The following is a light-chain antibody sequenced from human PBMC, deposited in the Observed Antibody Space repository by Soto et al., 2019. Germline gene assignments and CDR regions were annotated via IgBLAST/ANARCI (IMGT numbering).Light chain of an antibody. Sequence: QSVLTQPPSASGPPGQRVTISCSGSSSTIGSNTVDWYQQLPGTAPKLLIYSHDQRPLGVPDRFSASRSGTSASLAISGLQPGDEGIYYCAVWGNNLNGPVVFGGGTKLTVL. V-gene: IGLV1-44*01. CDR2: SHD. CDR1: SSTIGSNT. J-gene: IGLJ3*02. CDR3: AVWGNNLNGPVV.